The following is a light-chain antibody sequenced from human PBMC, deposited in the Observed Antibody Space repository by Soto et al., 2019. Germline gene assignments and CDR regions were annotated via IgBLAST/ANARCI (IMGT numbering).Light chain of an antibody. CDR1: QSVSSSY. CDR3: QQYNSYSPGT. CDR2: GAS. Sequence: EIVLTKSPGTLSLSPRERANLSCSSSQSVSSSYLAWYQQKPGQSPRLLIYGASTRATGIPARFSGSGSGTEFTLTISSLQPDDFATCYCQQYNSYSPGTFAQGTKVDIK. J-gene: IGKJ1*01. V-gene: IGKV3-20*01.